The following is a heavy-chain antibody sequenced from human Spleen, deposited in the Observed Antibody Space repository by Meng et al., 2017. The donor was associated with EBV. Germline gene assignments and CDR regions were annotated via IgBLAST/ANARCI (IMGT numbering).Heavy chain of an antibody. V-gene: IGHV7-4-1*02. CDR3: ARVLSSWYDIGY. Sequence: QVKLVQSGSELKKAGGSGKVSCKASGYTFTSYAMNWVRQAPGQGLEWMGWINTNTGKPTYGQGFTGRFVFSLDTSVSTTYLQINSLQAEDTAVYYCARVLSSWYDIGYWGQGTLVTVSS. CDR2: INTNTGKP. J-gene: IGHJ4*02. D-gene: IGHD3-9*01. CDR1: GYTFTSYA.